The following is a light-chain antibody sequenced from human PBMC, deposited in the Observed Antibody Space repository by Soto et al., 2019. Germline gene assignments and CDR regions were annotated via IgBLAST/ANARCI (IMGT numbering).Light chain of an antibody. V-gene: IGKV1-5*03. Sequence: DIQMTQSPSTLSGSVGDRVTITCPASQTISSWLAWYQQKPGKAPKLLIYKASTLKSGVPSRFSGSGSGTEFTLTIRSLQPDDFATYYCQHYNSYSEAFGQGTKVDIK. CDR1: QTISSW. CDR3: QHYNSYSEA. J-gene: IGKJ1*01. CDR2: KAS.